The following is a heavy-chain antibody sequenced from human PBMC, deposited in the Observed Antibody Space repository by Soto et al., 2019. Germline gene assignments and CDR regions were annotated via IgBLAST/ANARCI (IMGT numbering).Heavy chain of an antibody. Sequence: SETLSLTCTVSGDSITRNSYYWGWVRQPPGKGLEWIGSISFSGSSFYNPSLESRVTISVDTSKNLFSLRLTSVAAADAAVYYFATSFVAPTWRQFYCFDYWGPGSLVTVSS. V-gene: IGHV4-39*01. CDR2: ISFSGSS. CDR3: ATSFVAPTWRQFYCFDY. D-gene: IGHD2-15*01. J-gene: IGHJ4*02. CDR1: GDSITRNSYY.